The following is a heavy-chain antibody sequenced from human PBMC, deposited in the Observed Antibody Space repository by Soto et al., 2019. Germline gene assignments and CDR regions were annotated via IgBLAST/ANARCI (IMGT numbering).Heavy chain of an antibody. V-gene: IGHV3-48*03. Sequence: EVQLVESGGGLGQPGGSLRLSCAASGFTFSSYEMNWVRQAPGKGLEWVSYISSSGNTRYYADSVKGRFTISRDNAKNSLYLQMNSLRAEDTAVYYCARAYCGGDCWFDPWGQGTLVTVSS. CDR1: GFTFSSYE. D-gene: IGHD2-21*02. CDR2: ISSSGNTR. CDR3: ARAYCGGDCWFDP. J-gene: IGHJ5*02.